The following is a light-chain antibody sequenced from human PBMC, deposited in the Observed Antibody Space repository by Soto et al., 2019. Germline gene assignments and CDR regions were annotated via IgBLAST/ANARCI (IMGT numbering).Light chain of an antibody. CDR2: GAS. CDR1: QTISTY. J-gene: IGKJ2*01. V-gene: IGKV1-39*01. Sequence: DIQMTQSPSSLSASVGVRVTITCRATQTISTYLDWHQQKPGKAPKLLISGASTLQTGVPSRFSGSGSGTEFLLTISSLQPEDFATYYCQQSFRTPYTFGPGTKVEIK. CDR3: QQSFRTPYT.